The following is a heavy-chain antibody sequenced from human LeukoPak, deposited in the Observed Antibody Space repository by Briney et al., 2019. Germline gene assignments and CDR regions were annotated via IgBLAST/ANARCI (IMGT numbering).Heavy chain of an antibody. J-gene: IGHJ4*02. CDR2: INPSGGST. Sequence: ASVKVSCKAFGYTFTSYYMHWVRQAPGQGLEWMGIINPSGGSTSYAQKFQGRVTMTRDTSTSTVYMELSSLRSEDTAVYYCARPSVGATIDYWGQGTLVTVSS. CDR3: ARPSVGATIDY. V-gene: IGHV1-46*01. D-gene: IGHD1-26*01. CDR1: GYTFTSYY.